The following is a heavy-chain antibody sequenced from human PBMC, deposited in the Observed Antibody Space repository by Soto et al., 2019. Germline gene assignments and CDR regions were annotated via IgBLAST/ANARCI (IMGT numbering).Heavy chain of an antibody. V-gene: IGHV4-34*01. CDR2: INYSGTT. CDR1: GGSFSGYC. CDR3: ARSVDP. J-gene: IGHJ5*02. Sequence: PSETLSLTCAVYGGSFSGYCWSWIRQPPGKGLEWIGEINYSGTTYYNPSLKSRVTISVDTSKNQFSLKLSSVTAADTAVYYCARSVDPWGQGTLVTVSS.